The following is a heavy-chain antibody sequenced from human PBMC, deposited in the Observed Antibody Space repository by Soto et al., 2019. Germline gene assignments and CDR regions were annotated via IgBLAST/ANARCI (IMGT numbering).Heavy chain of an antibody. CDR1: GGSISSSSYY. V-gene: IGHV4-39*01. CDR2: IYYSGST. CDR3: ARRLREKLLGYFDY. D-gene: IGHD3-10*01. Sequence: QLQLQESGPGLVKPSETLSLTCTVSGGSISSSSYYWGWIRQPPGKGLEWIGSIYYSGSTYYNPSLKSRVTISVDTSKNQFSLKLSSVTAADTAVYYCARRLREKLLGYFDYWGQGTLVTVSS. J-gene: IGHJ4*02.